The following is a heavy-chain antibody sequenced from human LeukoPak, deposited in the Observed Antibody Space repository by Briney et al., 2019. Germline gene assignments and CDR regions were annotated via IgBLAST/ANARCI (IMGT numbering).Heavy chain of an antibody. Sequence: ASVKVSCKASGYTYTSYGISWVRQAPGQGLEWMGWISAYSGNTNYAQKLQGRVTMTTDTSTSTAYMELRSLRSDDTAVYYCAGDEMATTLYYFDYWGQGTLVTVSS. J-gene: IGHJ4*02. CDR2: ISAYSGNT. CDR1: GYTYTSYG. D-gene: IGHD5-24*01. CDR3: AGDEMATTLYYFDY. V-gene: IGHV1-18*01.